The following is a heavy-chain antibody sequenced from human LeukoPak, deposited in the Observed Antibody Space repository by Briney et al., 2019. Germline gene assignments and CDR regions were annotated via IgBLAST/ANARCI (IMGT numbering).Heavy chain of an antibody. D-gene: IGHD6-13*01. Sequence: PGGSLRLSCAASGFTFSYYGLHWVRQAPGKGLEWVALISYDGNNKDYADSVKGRFTISRDNSKNTLYLQMNSLRADDTAVYFCAKDSSSSWFGGDSKWGQGTLVTVSS. CDR1: GFTFSYYG. V-gene: IGHV3-30*18. CDR2: ISYDGNNK. CDR3: AKDSSSSWFGGDSK. J-gene: IGHJ4*02.